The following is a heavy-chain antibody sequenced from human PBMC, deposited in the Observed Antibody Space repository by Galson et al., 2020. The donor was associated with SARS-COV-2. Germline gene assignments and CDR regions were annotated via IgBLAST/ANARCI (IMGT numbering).Heavy chain of an antibody. Sequence: GGSLRLSCAASGFTSSSYWMHWVRQAPGKGLVWVSRIYSEGSSTSYADSVKGRFTVSGDNAKNTLYLQMNSLRAEDTAVYYCARGDMGNDYFDYWGQGTLVTVSP. CDR3: ARGDMGNDYFDY. V-gene: IGHV3-74*01. CDR2: IYSEGSST. CDR1: GFTSSSYW. J-gene: IGHJ4*02. D-gene: IGHD7-27*01.